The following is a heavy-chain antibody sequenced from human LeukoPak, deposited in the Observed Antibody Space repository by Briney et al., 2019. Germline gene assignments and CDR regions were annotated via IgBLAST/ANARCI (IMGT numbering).Heavy chain of an antibody. CDR2: IYPGDSDT. D-gene: IGHD3-22*01. Sequence: GESLKISCKASGYSFSNYWIGWVRQMPGKGLEWMGIIYPGDSDTRYSPSFQGQVTISADKSISTAYLQWGSLKASDTAMYYCARRDYYDTSGYRNPNFDCWGQGTLVIVSS. CDR1: GYSFSNYW. J-gene: IGHJ4*02. CDR3: ARRDYYDTSGYRNPNFDC. V-gene: IGHV5-51*01.